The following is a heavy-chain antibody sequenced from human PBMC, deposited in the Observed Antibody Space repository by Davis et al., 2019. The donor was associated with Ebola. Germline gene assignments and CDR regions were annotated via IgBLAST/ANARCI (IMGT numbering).Heavy chain of an antibody. D-gene: IGHD4-17*01. V-gene: IGHV7-4-1*02. J-gene: IGHJ3*02. CDR1: GYTFTNYG. CDR2: INTNTGNP. CDR3: ARGHHSLAIILRFDAFDI. Sequence: ASVKVSCKASGYTFTNYGITWVRQAPGQGLEWMGWINTNTGNPTYAQGFTGRFVFSLDTSVSTAYLQISSLKAEDTAVYYCARGHHSLAIILRFDAFDIWGQGTMVTVSS.